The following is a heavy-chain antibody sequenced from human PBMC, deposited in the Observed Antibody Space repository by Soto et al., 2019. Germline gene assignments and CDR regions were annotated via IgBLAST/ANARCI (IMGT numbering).Heavy chain of an antibody. Sequence: SETLSLTCAVSGGSISSSNWWSWVRQPPGKGLEWIGEIYHSGSTNYNPSLKSRVTISVDKSKNQFSLRLSSVTAADTAVYYCARDTYYDFWSGYYRRDYYFDYWGQGTLVTVSS. D-gene: IGHD3-3*01. CDR2: IYHSGST. V-gene: IGHV4-4*02. CDR3: ARDTYYDFWSGYYRRDYYFDY. J-gene: IGHJ4*02. CDR1: GGSISSSNW.